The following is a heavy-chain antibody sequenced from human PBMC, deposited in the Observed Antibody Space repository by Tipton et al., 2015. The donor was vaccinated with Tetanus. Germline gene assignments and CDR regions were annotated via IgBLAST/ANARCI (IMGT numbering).Heavy chain of an antibody. CDR2: IYPGDSAA. V-gene: IGHV5-51*01. CDR3: ARLPKHYSASGST. CDR1: GYSFGIYW. D-gene: IGHD3-10*01. J-gene: IGHJ5*02. Sequence: QLVQSGAEVKKPGESLKISCKGSGYSFGIYWISWVRQMPGKGLEWMGIIYPGDSAATYSPSFQGQVTISADKSLSTAYLQWTSLKPSDTAIYFCARLPKHYSASGSTWGQGTLVTVSS.